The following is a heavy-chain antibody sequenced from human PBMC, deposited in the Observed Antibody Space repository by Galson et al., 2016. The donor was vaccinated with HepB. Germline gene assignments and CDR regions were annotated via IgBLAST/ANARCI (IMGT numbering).Heavy chain of an antibody. CDR2: ISYDGSNK. D-gene: IGHD2-21*02. J-gene: IGHJ4*02. CDR3: ARDRDRGFDY. Sequence: SLRLSCAASGFTFSSYAMHWVRQAPGKGLEWVAVISYDGSNKYYADSVKGRFTISRDNSKNTLYLQMNSLRAEDTAVYYCARDRDRGFDYWGQGTLVTVPS. V-gene: IGHV3-30-3*01. CDR1: GFTFSSYA.